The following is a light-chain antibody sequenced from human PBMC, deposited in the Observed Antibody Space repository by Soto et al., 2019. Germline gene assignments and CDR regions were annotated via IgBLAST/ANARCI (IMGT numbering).Light chain of an antibody. CDR2: GAS. CDR3: QQYNNWPALYT. CDR1: QSVSSN. V-gene: IGKV3-15*01. Sequence: EIVMTQSPATLSVSPGERATLSCRASQSVSSNFAWYQQKPGQAPRLLIYGASTRATGIPARFSGSGSGTEFTLTISSLQSEDFAVYYCQQYNNWPALYTFDQGTKLEIK. J-gene: IGKJ2*01.